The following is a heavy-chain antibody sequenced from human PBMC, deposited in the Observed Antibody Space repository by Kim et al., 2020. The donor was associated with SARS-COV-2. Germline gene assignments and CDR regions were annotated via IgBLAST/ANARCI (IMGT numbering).Heavy chain of an antibody. CDR1: GGSISSYY. Sequence: SETLSLTCTVSGGSISSYYWSWIRQPPGKGLEWIGYIYYSGSTNYNPSLKSRVTISVDTSKNQFSLKLSSVTAADTAVYYCARSGIAARSPNFDYWGQGTLVTVSS. J-gene: IGHJ4*02. D-gene: IGHD6-6*01. CDR2: IYYSGST. V-gene: IGHV4-59*01. CDR3: ARSGIAARSPNFDY.